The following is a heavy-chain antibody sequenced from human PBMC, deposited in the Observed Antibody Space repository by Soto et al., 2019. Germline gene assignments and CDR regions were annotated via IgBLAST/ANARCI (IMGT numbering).Heavy chain of an antibody. CDR1: GFAFSSYS. D-gene: IGHD4-17*01. Sequence: EVQLVESGGGLVQPGGSLKLSCAASGFAFSSYSMNWVRQAPRKGLEWVSYISGSSRTTSYADSVKGRFTISRDTAKKSLFLQMNSLTDEDTAVYYCARSYNDYGCFDDWGQGALVTVSP. CDR3: ARSYNDYGCFDD. J-gene: IGHJ4*02. CDR2: ISGSSRTT. V-gene: IGHV3-48*02.